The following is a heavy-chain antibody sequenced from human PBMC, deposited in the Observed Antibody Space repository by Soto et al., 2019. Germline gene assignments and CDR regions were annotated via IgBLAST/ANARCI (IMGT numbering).Heavy chain of an antibody. J-gene: IGHJ3*02. V-gene: IGHV3-73*01. CDR2: IRSKANSYAT. CDR1: GFTFSGSA. Sequence: GGSLRLSCAASGFTFSGSAMHWVRQASGKGLEWVGRIRSKANSYATANAASVKGRFTISRDDSKNTPYLQMNSLKTEDTAVYYCTRMAPTRRYNWNDDAFDIWGQGTMVTVSS. D-gene: IGHD1-1*01. CDR3: TRMAPTRRYNWNDDAFDI.